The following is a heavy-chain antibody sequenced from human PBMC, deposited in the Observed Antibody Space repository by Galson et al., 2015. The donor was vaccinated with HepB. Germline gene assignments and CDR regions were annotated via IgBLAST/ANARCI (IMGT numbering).Heavy chain of an antibody. Sequence: SLRLSCAASGFTISSYGMNWVRQAPGKGLEWVASISGSGYSTYRADSVTGRFTISRDNSKNTVYLQMNSLRAEDTAVYYCARGPRDCSSTSCSDYFDFWGQGALVTVSS. D-gene: IGHD2-2*01. CDR2: ISGSGYST. V-gene: IGHV3-23*01. CDR3: ARGPRDCSSTSCSDYFDF. J-gene: IGHJ4*02. CDR1: GFTISSYG.